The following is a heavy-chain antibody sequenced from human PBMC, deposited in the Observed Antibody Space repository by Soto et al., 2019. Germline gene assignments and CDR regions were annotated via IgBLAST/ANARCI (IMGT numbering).Heavy chain of an antibody. D-gene: IGHD6-19*01. CDR3: ARDWGTPGRGSAVGYYYHYGMDV. CDR2: IKDDGSEK. CDR1: EFTFNTYW. V-gene: IGHV3-7*05. Sequence: EVQLVESGGGLVQPGGSLRLSCLASEFTFNTYWMNWVRQAPGRGLEGVANIKDDGSEKNYVDSVKGRFTISRDNAKNSLYLQMNSLRGEDTGVYFCARDWGTPGRGSAVGYYYHYGMDVWGQGTTVTVSS. J-gene: IGHJ6*02.